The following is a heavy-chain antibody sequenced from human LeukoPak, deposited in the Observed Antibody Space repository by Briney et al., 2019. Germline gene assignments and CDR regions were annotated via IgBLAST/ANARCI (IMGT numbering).Heavy chain of an antibody. CDR3: ARGSQLTGDFDY. V-gene: IGHV1-69*01. Sequence: SVKVSCKASGGTFSGYAISWVRQAPGQGLEWMGGIIPIFGTANYAQKFQGRVTITADESTSTAYMELSSLRSEDTAVYYCARGSQLTGDFDYWGQGTLVTVSS. CDR2: IIPIFGTA. CDR1: GGTFSGYA. J-gene: IGHJ4*02. D-gene: IGHD7-27*01.